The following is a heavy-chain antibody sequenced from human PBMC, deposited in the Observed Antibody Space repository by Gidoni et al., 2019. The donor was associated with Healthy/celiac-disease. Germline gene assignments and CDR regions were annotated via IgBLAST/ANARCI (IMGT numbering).Heavy chain of an antibody. J-gene: IGHJ4*02. Sequence: EVQLLESGGGLVQPGGSLRLSCAASGFTFSSYALGWVRRAPGKGREWVSAISGSGGSTYYADSVKGRFTISRDNSKNTLYLKMNSLRAEDTAVYYCATDWAFVYWGQGTLVTVSS. CDR1: GFTFSSYA. CDR3: ATDWAFVY. CDR2: ISGSGGST. D-gene: IGHD3-9*01. V-gene: IGHV3-23*01.